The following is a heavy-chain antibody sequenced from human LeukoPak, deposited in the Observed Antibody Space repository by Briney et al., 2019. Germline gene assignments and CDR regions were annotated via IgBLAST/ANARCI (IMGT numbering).Heavy chain of an antibody. D-gene: IGHD4-17*01. CDR2: IYSGGST. CDR1: GFTVSSNY. Sequence: PGGSLRLSCAASGFTVSSNYMSWVRQAPGKGLEWVSVIYSGGSTYYADSVKGRFTISRDNSKNTLYLQMNSLRAEDTAVYYCARDPPPYYGDYAVSSWGQGTMVTVSS. J-gene: IGHJ3*01. CDR3: ARDPPPYYGDYAVSS. V-gene: IGHV3-53*01.